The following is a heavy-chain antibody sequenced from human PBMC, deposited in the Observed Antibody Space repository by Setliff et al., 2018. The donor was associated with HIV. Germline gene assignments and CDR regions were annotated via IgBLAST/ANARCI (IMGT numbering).Heavy chain of an antibody. J-gene: IGHJ4*02. CDR3: ARVRGALYYFDY. CDR1: GGSISGTTFY. D-gene: IGHD1-26*01. V-gene: IGHV4-39*07. CDR2: VYYTGRP. Sequence: SETLSLTCAVSGGSISGTTFYWGWVRQSPERGLEWIGSVYYTGRPFYNPSLKTRVNISVDSSRDQFSLKLSSVTAADTAVYYCARVRGALYYFDYWGQGTQVTVSS.